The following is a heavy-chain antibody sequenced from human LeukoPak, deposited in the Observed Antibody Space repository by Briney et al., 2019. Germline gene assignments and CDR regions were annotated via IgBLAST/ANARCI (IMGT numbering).Heavy chain of an antibody. J-gene: IGHJ4*02. Sequence: ASVKVSCKASGYTFTSYGISWVRQAPGQGLEWMGWISAYNGNTNYAQKLQGRVTMTTDTSTSTAYMELRSLRSGDTGLYYCARDSRSTTVAGGPDYWGQGTLVTVSS. CDR1: GYTFTSYG. V-gene: IGHV1-18*01. CDR2: ISAYNGNT. D-gene: IGHD6-19*01. CDR3: ARDSRSTTVAGGPDY.